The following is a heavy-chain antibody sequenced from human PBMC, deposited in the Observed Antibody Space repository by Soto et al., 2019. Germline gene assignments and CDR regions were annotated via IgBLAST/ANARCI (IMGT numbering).Heavy chain of an antibody. D-gene: IGHD4-17*01. CDR3: AGERSAASYGDILMGY. Sequence: PGGSLRLSCAASGFTFSSYAMHWVRQAPGKGLEWVAAISYDGSNKYYADSVKGRFTISRDNSKNTLYLQMNSLRAEDTAVYYCAGERSAASYGDILMGYWGQGXLVTVYS. J-gene: IGHJ4*02. V-gene: IGHV3-30-3*01. CDR1: GFTFSSYA. CDR2: ISYDGSNK.